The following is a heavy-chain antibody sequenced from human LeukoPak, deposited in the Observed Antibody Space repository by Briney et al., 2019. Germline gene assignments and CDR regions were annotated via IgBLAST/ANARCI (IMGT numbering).Heavy chain of an antibody. Sequence: SETLSLTCTVSRGSISYYYWSWIRQPPGKGLEWIGYIYTGGSTKYNPSLKSRVTISVDTSKNQFSLKLSSVTAADTAVYYCARGFGGNSQHWGQGTLVTVSS. CDR3: ARGFGGNSQH. V-gene: IGHV4-4*09. CDR2: IYTGGST. D-gene: IGHD4-23*01. CDR1: RGSISYYY. J-gene: IGHJ1*01.